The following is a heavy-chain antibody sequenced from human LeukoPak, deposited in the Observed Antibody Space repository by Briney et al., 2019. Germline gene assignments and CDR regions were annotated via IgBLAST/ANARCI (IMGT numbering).Heavy chain of an antibody. CDR1: GDTFSSHT. V-gene: IGHV1-69*02. Sequence: SVKVSCKASGDTFSSHTINWVRQAPGQGPEWMGRIIPFIGVTKYAQKFQARVTITADKSTSTAYMELSSLKSEDTAVYYCARGYCTSTTCYMYNWLDPWGQGTLVTVSS. J-gene: IGHJ5*02. D-gene: IGHD2-2*02. CDR2: IIPFIGVT. CDR3: ARGYCTSTTCYMYNWLDP.